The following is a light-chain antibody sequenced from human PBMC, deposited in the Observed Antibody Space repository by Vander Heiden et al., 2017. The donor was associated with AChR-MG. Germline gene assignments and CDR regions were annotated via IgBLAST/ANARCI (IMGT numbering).Light chain of an antibody. V-gene: IGLV2-14*03. J-gene: IGLJ3*02. CDR2: DGR. Sequence: QSALTQPASVSVSPAQSITISCTGTLSDLGGYNYVSLYQQHPGKAHNLMIYDGRNRPSGVSNRFAGYKSGKTASLTSSWLQAEDEADYYCSSYTSRSTPVFGGGTKLTVL. CDR1: LSDLGGYNY. CDR3: SSYTSRSTPV.